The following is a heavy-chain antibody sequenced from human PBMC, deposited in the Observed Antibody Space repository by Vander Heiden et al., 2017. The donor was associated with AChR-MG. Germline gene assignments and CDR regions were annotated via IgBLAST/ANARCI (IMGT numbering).Heavy chain of an antibody. CDR2: IIPIFGTA. D-gene: IGHD2-2*01. CDR1: GGPFISSA. CDR3: ARVRSPAYIVVVPAASGAFDI. J-gene: IGHJ3*02. V-gene: IGHV1-69*01. Sequence: QVQLVQSGAEVKNPGSSVKVSCNAPGGPFISSAIRRGGQAPGQGLEWMGGIIPIFGTANYAQKFQGRVTITADESTSTAYMELSSLRSEDTAVYYCARVRSPAYIVVVPAASGAFDIWGQGTMVTVSS.